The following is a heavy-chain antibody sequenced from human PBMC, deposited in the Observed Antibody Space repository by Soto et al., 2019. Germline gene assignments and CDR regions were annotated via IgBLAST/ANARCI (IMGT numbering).Heavy chain of an antibody. V-gene: IGHV6-1*01. Sequence: PSQTLSLTCAISGDSVSSNSAAWNWIRQSPSRGLEWLGRTYYRSKWYNDYAVSVKSRITINPDTSKNQFSLQMNSLRAEDTAVYYCARDSKGIAAEGERTYYYYGMDVWGQGTTVTVSS. J-gene: IGHJ6*02. D-gene: IGHD6-13*01. CDR3: ARDSKGIAAEGERTYYYYGMDV. CDR1: GDSVSSNSAA. CDR2: TYYRSKWYN.